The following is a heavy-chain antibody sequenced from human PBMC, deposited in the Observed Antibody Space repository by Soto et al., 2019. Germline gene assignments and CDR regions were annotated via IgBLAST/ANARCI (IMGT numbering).Heavy chain of an antibody. CDR1: GFTFSSYA. CDR2: ISGSGVST. Sequence: GGSLRLSCAASGFTFSSYAMSWVRQAPGKGLEWVSAISGSGVSTYYADSVKGRFTIARDNSKNTLYLQMNSLRAEDTAVYYCAKSPGMYYYDSSGYYHYDYWGQGTLVTVSS. CDR3: AKSPGMYYYDSSGYYHYDY. D-gene: IGHD3-22*01. J-gene: IGHJ4*02. V-gene: IGHV3-23*01.